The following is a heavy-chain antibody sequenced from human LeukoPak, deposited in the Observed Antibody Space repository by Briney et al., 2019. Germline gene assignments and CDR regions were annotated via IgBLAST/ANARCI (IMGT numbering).Heavy chain of an antibody. CDR2: IEEDGSEK. CDR3: ARARPPDSSGYYPPEYFQH. Sequence: TGGSLRLSCAASGFTFSSYWMSWVSQAPGKGLEWVANIEEDGSEKHYVDSVKGRFTISRDNAKNSLYLQMNSLRAEDTAVYYCARARPPDSSGYYPPEYFQHWGQGTLVTVSS. V-gene: IGHV3-7*04. CDR1: GFTFSSYW. J-gene: IGHJ1*01. D-gene: IGHD3-22*01.